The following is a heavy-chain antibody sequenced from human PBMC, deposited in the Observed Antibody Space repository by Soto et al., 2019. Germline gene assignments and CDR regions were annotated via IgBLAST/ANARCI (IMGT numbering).Heavy chain of an antibody. CDR1: GGTFSSYA. CDR2: IIPIFGTA. J-gene: IGHJ6*02. Sequence: QVQLVQSGAEVKKPGSSVKVSCKASGGTFSSYAISWVRQAPGQGLEWMGVIIPIFGTANYAQQFQGRVTITADESTSTAYMALSSLRSEDTAVYYCALHRYDCWSGYRGGSGYYYGMDGWGQGTTVTVSS. V-gene: IGHV1-69*01. CDR3: ALHRYDCWSGYRGGSGYYYGMDG. D-gene: IGHD3-3*01.